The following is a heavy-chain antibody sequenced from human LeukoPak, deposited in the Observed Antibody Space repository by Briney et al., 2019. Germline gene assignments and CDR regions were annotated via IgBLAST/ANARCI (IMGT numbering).Heavy chain of an antibody. D-gene: IGHD1-26*01. CDR2: ISGSCGST. J-gene: IGHJ3*02. CDR3: AKDYAVGATSGDAFDI. Sequence: PSETLSLTCTVSGGSMRSYYWSWVRQAPGKGLEWVSAISGSCGSTYYADSVKGRFTISRDNSKNTLYLQMNSLRAEDTAVYYCAKDYAVGATSGDAFDIWGQGTMVTVSS. V-gene: IGHV3-23*01. CDR1: GGSMRSYY.